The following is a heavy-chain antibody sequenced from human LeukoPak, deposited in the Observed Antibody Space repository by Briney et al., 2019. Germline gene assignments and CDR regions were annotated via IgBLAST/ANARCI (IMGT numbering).Heavy chain of an antibody. D-gene: IGHD3-3*02. J-gene: IGHJ4*02. Sequence: SETLSLTCAVSGGSFSGYYWSWIRQPPGKGLEWIGEINHSGRTNYNPSLKSRVTISVDTSKNEFSLKLSSVTAADTAVYYCARGIRDWGQGTLVTVSS. CDR3: ARGIRD. CDR1: GGSFSGYY. CDR2: INHSGRT. V-gene: IGHV4-34*01.